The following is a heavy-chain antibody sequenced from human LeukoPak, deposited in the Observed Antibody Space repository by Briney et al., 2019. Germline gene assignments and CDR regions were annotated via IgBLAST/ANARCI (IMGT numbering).Heavy chain of an antibody. CDR2: IKHIGST. CDR3: ARDRRLTMTKIGHSNNDYYSYYMDV. CDR1: GWPSRGYD. J-gene: IGHJ6*03. V-gene: IGHV4-34*01. D-gene: IGHD3-22*01. Sequence: KTSETLSLTCAVYGWPSRGYDWSGTPQPPGKGLEGIGEIKHIGSTNYNPSRKRPVTISVDTSKNKFPMKVSSVTAADTAVYYCARDRRLTMTKIGHSNNDYYSYYMDVWGKGTTVTIS.